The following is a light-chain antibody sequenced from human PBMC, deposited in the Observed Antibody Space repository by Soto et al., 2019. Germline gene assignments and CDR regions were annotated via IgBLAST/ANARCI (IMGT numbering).Light chain of an antibody. CDR1: QSISNW. CDR2: HAS. CDR3: KQYTRYS. V-gene: IGKV1-5*01. J-gene: IGKJ1*01. Sequence: DIQMTQSPSTLPASVGDRVTITCRASQSISNWLAWYQPKPATAPKVLISHASNLQSGVPSRFSGSGSGTEFTLTISRLQPDDFATYYCKQYTRYSFGQGTKVDIK.